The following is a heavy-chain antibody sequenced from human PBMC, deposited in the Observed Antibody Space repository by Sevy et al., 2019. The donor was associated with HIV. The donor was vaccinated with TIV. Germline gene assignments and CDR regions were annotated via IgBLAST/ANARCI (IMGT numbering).Heavy chain of an antibody. CDR1: GFTFSSYT. J-gene: IGHJ2*01. CDR3: AKDPYSYDSSGYPDVYFDL. V-gene: IGHV3-23*01. CDR2: ISGSGGSR. Sequence: GGSLRLSCAASGFTFSSYTMSWVRQAPGKGLEWVSAISGSGGSRYYADSVKGRFIISRDNSKNTLYLQMNSLRAEDTAVYYCAKDPYSYDSSGYPDVYFDLWGHGTLVTVSS. D-gene: IGHD3-22*01.